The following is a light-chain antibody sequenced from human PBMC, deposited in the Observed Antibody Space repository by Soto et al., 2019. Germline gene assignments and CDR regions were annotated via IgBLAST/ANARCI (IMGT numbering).Light chain of an antibody. V-gene: IGKV3-15*01. Sequence: EIVMTQSPVTLSASPGERATLSCRASQSVNSNLAWFQQKPGQAPRVLIYGASTTVTGIPARFSGSGSGTEFTLTISSLQAEDSAVYSCLQYNNWYSFGQGTKLEIK. CDR3: LQYNNWYS. CDR1: QSVNSN. CDR2: GAS. J-gene: IGKJ2*03.